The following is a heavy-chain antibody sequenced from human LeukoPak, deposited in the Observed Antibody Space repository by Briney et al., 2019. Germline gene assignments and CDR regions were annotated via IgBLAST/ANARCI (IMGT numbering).Heavy chain of an antibody. CDR1: GGSISGGSFY. J-gene: IGHJ2*01. Sequence: SETLSLTCTVSGGSISGGSFYWTWIRQPAGKGLEWIGRIYTCGSTNYNPSLKSRVTMSVDTSKNQFSLKLSSVTAADTAVYYCARDSFPPYWYFDLWGRGTLVTVSS. CDR3: ARDSFPPYWYFDL. CDR2: IYTCGST. D-gene: IGHD2/OR15-2a*01. V-gene: IGHV4-61*02.